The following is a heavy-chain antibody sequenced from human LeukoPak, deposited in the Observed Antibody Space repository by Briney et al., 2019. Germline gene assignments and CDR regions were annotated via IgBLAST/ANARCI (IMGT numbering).Heavy chain of an antibody. J-gene: IGHJ4*02. CDR1: GYTFTGYY. Sequence: ASVKVSCKASGYTFTGYYMHWVRQAPGQGLEWMGRINPNSGGTNYAQKFQGRVTMTRDTSISTAYMELSRLRSDDTAVYYCAGTAYCSGDCYSDYWGQGTLVTVSS. V-gene: IGHV1-2*06. CDR2: INPNSGGT. D-gene: IGHD2-21*02. CDR3: AGTAYCSGDCYSDY.